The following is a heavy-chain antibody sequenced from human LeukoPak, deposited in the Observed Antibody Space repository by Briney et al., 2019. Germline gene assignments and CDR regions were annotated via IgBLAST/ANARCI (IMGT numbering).Heavy chain of an antibody. D-gene: IGHD3-16*01. CDR3: ARGGGLDV. J-gene: IGHJ6*02. CDR1: EFTFSTYW. CDR2: INHNGNVN. Sequence: GGSLRLSCAASEFTFSTYWMSWVRQAPGKGLEWVASINHNGNVNYYVDSVKGRFTISRDNAKNSLYLQMSNLRAEDTAVYFCARGGGLDVWGQGATVTVSS. V-gene: IGHV3-7*03.